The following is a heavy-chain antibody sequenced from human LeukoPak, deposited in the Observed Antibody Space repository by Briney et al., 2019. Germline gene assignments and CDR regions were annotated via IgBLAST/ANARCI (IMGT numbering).Heavy chain of an antibody. D-gene: IGHD6-19*01. Sequence: GASVKVSCKVSAYTLTELSMHWVRQAPGKGLEWMGGFDPEDGETIYAQKFQGRVTMTEDTSTDTAYMELSSLRCEDTAVYYCATAHSSGWSNWFDPWGQGTLVTVSS. CDR1: AYTLTELS. J-gene: IGHJ5*02. CDR2: FDPEDGET. CDR3: ATAHSSGWSNWFDP. V-gene: IGHV1-24*01.